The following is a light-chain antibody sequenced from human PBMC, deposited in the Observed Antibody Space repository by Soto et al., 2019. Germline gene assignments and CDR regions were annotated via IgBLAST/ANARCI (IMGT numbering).Light chain of an antibody. CDR3: ATWEDSIYGPV. Sequence: QSVLTQPPSASGTPGQRVTISCSGSRSNIGSNPVQWYQQVPGTAPKLLIYRNNERPSGVPDRFSGSKSGTSASLANSGLQSEDEADYHCATWEDSIYGPVFGGGTKLTVL. V-gene: IGLV1-44*01. CDR2: RNN. J-gene: IGLJ3*02. CDR1: RSNIGSNP.